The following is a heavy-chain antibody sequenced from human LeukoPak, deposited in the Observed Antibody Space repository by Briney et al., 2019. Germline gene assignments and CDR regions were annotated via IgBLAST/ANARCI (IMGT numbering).Heavy chain of an antibody. D-gene: IGHD6-19*01. CDR3: ARDFSSGWYGYGMDV. CDR1: GFTFSSYA. V-gene: IGHV3-30-3*01. Sequence: PGGSLRLSCAASGFTFSSYAMHRVRQAPGKGLEWVAVISYDGSNKYYADSVKGRFTISRDNSKNTLYLQMNSLRAEDTAVYYCARDFSSGWYGYGMDVWGQGTTVTVSS. J-gene: IGHJ6*02. CDR2: ISYDGSNK.